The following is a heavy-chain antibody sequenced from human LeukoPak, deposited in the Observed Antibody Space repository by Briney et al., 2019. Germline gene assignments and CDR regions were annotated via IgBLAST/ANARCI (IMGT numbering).Heavy chain of an antibody. CDR3: ARRPAFFHDTNGSGCFDP. CDR2: IYFSGST. V-gene: IGHV4-39*01. CDR1: GGSINISSSY. D-gene: IGHD2-8*01. J-gene: IGHJ5*02. Sequence: SETLSLTCTVSGGSINISSSYWGWIRQPPGKELEWIGSIYFSGSTYYNPSLRSRVAISVDTSKNQFSLKLTSVTAADTAVYFCARRPAFFHDTNGSGCFDPWGQGTLVTVSS.